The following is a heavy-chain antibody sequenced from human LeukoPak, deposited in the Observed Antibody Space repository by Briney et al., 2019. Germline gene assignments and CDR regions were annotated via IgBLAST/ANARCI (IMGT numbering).Heavy chain of an antibody. J-gene: IGHJ3*02. V-gene: IGHV3-74*01. D-gene: IGHD6-13*01. Sequence: TGGSLRLSCAASGFTFSNYWMNWVRQAPGKGLVWVARINADGRSTSYADSVKGRFTISRDNAKNTLYVQMNGLRAEDTAVYYCARLYSSWYAFDIWGQGTMVIVSS. CDR2: INADGRST. CDR1: GFTFSNYW. CDR3: ARLYSSWYAFDI.